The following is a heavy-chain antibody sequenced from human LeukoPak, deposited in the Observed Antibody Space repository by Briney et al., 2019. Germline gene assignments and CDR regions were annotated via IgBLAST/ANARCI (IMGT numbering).Heavy chain of an antibody. D-gene: IGHD3-22*01. J-gene: IGHJ4*02. CDR1: GYTFTSYG. CDR2: ISAYNGNT. CDR3: AGRAKGRIGNYYDSSGYYYGY. V-gene: IGHV1-18*01. Sequence: ASVKVSCKASGYTFTSYGINWVRQAPGQGLEWMGWISAYNGNTNYAQELQGRVTMTTDTSTTTAYMELRSLRSEDTAVYYCAGRAKGRIGNYYDSSGYYYGYWGQGTLVTVSS.